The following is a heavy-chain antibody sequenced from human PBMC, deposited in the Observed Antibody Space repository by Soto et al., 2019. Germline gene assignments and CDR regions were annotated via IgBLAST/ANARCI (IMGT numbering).Heavy chain of an antibody. D-gene: IGHD3-9*01. CDR2: INHSGST. CDR3: ARARRLVLRYFDWLFPVDFDI. Sequence: SENLLLINAFYGWSFRGYSWSWMRQPPGNGLEWIGEINHSGSTNYNPSLKSRVTISVDTSKNQFSLKLSSVTAADTAVYYCARARRLVLRYFDWLFPVDFDIWGQGTMVT. J-gene: IGHJ3*02. CDR1: GWSFRGYS. V-gene: IGHV4-34*01.